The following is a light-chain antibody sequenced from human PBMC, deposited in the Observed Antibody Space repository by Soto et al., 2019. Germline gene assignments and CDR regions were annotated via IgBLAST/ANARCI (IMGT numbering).Light chain of an antibody. CDR3: QQYDTSHPLT. CDR2: GAS. V-gene: IGKV3-20*01. CDR1: QRVSSSY. J-gene: IGKJ4*01. Sequence: EIVLTQSPATLSLSPGERATLSCRASQRVSSSYLAWYQQKPGQAPRLLLYGASSRATGTPDRFSGSGSGTDFTLTISRLEPEDFAVYYCQQYDTSHPLTFGGGTKVDIK.